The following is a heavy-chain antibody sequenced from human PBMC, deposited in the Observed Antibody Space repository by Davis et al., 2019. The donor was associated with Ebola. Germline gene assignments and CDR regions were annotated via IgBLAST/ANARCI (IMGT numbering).Heavy chain of an antibody. CDR2: IYSGGST. CDR1: GFTFSSYW. Sequence: GGSLRLSCAASGFTFSSYWMSWVRQAPGKGLEWVSVIYSGGSTYYADSVKGRFTISRDNSKNTLYLQMNSLRAEDTAVYYCARASYCSGGSCYSNEFDYWGQGTLVTVSS. D-gene: IGHD2-15*01. CDR3: ARASYCSGGSCYSNEFDY. V-gene: IGHV3-66*01. J-gene: IGHJ4*02.